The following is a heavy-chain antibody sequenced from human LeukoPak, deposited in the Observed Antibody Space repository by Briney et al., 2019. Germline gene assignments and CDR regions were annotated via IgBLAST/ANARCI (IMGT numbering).Heavy chain of an antibody. CDR2: VSDDGSNK. V-gene: IGHV3-30*18. CDR1: GFTFSSYG. CDR3: AKPRLRGGYLFDY. Sequence: GRSLRLSCAVSGFTFSSYGMHWVRQAPGKGLEWMAVVSDDGSNKYYEDSVRGRFTISRDNSKNTLYLQMSSLRDEDTAVYYCAKPRLRGGYLFDYWGQGTLVTVSS. J-gene: IGHJ4*02. D-gene: IGHD5-12*01.